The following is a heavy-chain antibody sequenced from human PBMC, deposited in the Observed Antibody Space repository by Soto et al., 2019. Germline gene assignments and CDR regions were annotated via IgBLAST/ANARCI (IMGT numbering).Heavy chain of an antibody. J-gene: IGHJ4*02. CDR1: GFTFTSSA. CDR3: AADSYSGSYSSGY. Sequence: SVKVSCKASGFTFTSSAVQWVRQARGQRLEWIGWIVVGSGNTNYAQKFQERVTITRDMSTSTAYMELSSLRSEDTAVYYCAADSYSGSYSSGYWGQGNLVTVSS. D-gene: IGHD1-26*01. V-gene: IGHV1-58*01. CDR2: IVVGSGNT.